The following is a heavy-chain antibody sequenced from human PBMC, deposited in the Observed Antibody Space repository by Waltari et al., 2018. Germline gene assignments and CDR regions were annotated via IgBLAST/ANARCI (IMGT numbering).Heavy chain of an antibody. J-gene: IGHJ4*02. Sequence: EVQLLESGGGLVQPGGSLRLSCAASGFTFSSYAMSWVRQAPGEGLGGVAAISGSGGRTYYADSGKGRFTISRDNSKNTLYLQMNSLRAEDTAVYYCAKDHRFGVVKDYWGQGTLVTVSS. CDR2: ISGSGGRT. V-gene: IGHV3-23*01. CDR1: GFTFSSYA. CDR3: AKDHRFGVVKDY. D-gene: IGHD3-3*01.